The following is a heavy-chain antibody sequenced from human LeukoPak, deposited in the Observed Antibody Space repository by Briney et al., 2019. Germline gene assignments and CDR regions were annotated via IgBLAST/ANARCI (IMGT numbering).Heavy chain of an antibody. CDR3: ARRQKRSIQTYSYGFDY. D-gene: IGHD5-18*01. V-gene: IGHV4-39*07. J-gene: IGHJ4*02. Sequence: SETLSLTCTVSGGSISSSSYYWGWIRQPPGKGLEWIGSIYYSGSTYYNPSLKRRVTISVDTSKNQFSLKLSSVTAADTAVYYCARRQKRSIQTYSYGFDYWGQGTLVTVSS. CDR1: GGSISSSSYY. CDR2: IYYSGST.